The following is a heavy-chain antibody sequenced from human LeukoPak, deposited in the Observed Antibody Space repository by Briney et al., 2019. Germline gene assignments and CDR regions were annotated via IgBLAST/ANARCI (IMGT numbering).Heavy chain of an antibody. CDR2: IYTSGST. V-gene: IGHV4-61*02. CDR3: ARDSDAFDI. Sequence: SGTLSLTCTVSGGSISSGSYYWSWIRQPARKGLEWIGRIYTSGSTNYNPSLKSRVTISVDTSKNQFSLKLSSVTAADTAVYYCARDSDAFDIWGQGTMVTVSS. J-gene: IGHJ3*02. CDR1: GGSISSGSYY.